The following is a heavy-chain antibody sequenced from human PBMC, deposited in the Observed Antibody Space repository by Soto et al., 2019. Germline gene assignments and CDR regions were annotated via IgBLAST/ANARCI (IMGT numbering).Heavy chain of an antibody. V-gene: IGHV1-18*01. J-gene: IGHJ6*02. D-gene: IGHD2-8*01. Sequence: QGHLVQSGAEVKKPGTSVKVSCKASGYTFTRYGISWVRQAPGQGLEWMGWISGYNGDTNYAQNLQGRVTMTIDTSTSTAYMELRSLTSDDTAVYYCANNGQPPYYYXGLDVWGQGTTVTVSS. CDR3: ANNGQPPYYYXGLDV. CDR1: GYTFTRYG. CDR2: ISGYNGDT.